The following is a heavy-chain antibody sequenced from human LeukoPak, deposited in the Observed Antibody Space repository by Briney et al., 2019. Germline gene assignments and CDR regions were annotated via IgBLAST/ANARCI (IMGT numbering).Heavy chain of an antibody. CDR1: GGSISSGSYY. CDR3: AREVHNWNLRRRYYYYMDV. J-gene: IGHJ6*03. V-gene: IGHV4-61*02. CDR2: IYTSGST. D-gene: IGHD1-20*01. Sequence: SETLSLTCTVSGGSISSGSYYWSWIRQPAGKGLEWIGRIYTSGSTNYNPSLKSRVTISVDTSKNQFSLKLSSVTAADTAVYYCAREVHNWNLRRRYYYYMDVWGKGTTVTVSS.